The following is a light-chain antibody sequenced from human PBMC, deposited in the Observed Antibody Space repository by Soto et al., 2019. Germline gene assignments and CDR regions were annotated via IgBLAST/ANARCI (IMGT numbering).Light chain of an antibody. V-gene: IGKV3-15*01. CDR1: QSVSSN. CDR3: QQYNNWPFS. CDR2: GAS. Sequence: EIVMTHSPDTLSVSPWERATLFSRASQSVSSNLAWYQQKPGQAPRLLIYGASTRATSFPARFSGSGSETDFTLTISGLQSEDSAVYFCQQYNNWPFSFGQGTRLEIK. J-gene: IGKJ5*01.